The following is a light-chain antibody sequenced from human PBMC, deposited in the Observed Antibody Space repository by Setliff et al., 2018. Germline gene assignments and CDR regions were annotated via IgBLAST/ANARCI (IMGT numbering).Light chain of an antibody. Sequence: QSVLAQPPSASGSPGQSVTISCTGTSSDVGGYNYVSWYQQHPGEAPKLMIYEVSKRPSGVPDRFSGSKSGNTASLTVSGLQAEDEADYYCSSYAGSNTPYVFGTGTKVTVL. V-gene: IGLV2-8*01. J-gene: IGLJ1*01. CDR1: SSDVGGYNY. CDR2: EVS. CDR3: SSYAGSNTPYV.